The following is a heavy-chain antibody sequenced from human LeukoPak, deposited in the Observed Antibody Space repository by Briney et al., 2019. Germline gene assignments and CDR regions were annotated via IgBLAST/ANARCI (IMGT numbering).Heavy chain of an antibody. CDR1: GITFSNSA. CDR3: VKSAGKDGYRDVFDI. D-gene: IGHD5-24*01. CDR2: ITRSGDQT. J-gene: IGHJ3*02. V-gene: IGHV3-23*01. Sequence: GGSLRLSCVPSGITFSNSALSWVRQAPGKGLEWVSTITRSGDQTHYADSVRGLFTISRDIFKNTLYLQMNSLRAEDTAVYHCVKSAGKDGYRDVFDIWGQGTVVTVSS.